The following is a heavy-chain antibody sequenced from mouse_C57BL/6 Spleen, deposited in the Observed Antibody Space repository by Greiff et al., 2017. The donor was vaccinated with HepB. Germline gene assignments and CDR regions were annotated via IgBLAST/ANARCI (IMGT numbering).Heavy chain of an antibody. V-gene: IGHV14-2*01. CDR3: AREGYFDY. J-gene: IGHJ2*01. Sequence: EVQLQQSGAELVKPGASVKLCCTASGVNIKDYYMHWVKQRTEQGLEWNGRIDPEDGETKYAPKCQGKATITADTSSNTAYLQLSSLTSEDTAVYYCAREGYFDYWGQGTTLTVSS. CDR2: IDPEDGET. CDR1: GVNIKDYY.